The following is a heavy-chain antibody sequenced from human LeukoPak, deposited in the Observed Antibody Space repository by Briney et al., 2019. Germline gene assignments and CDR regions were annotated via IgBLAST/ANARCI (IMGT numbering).Heavy chain of an antibody. CDR2: IYYSGST. Sequence: SETLSLTCTVSGGSISSYYWSWIRQPPGKGLEWIGYIYYSGSTNYNPSLKSRVTISADTSKNQFSLKLSSVTAADTAVYYCARSDYGDYYFDYWGQGTLVTVSS. CDR1: GGSISSYY. CDR3: ARSDYGDYYFDY. J-gene: IGHJ4*02. D-gene: IGHD4-17*01. V-gene: IGHV4-59*08.